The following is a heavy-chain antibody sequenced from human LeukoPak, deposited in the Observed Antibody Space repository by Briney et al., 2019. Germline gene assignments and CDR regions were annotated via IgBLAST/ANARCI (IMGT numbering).Heavy chain of an antibody. V-gene: IGHV1-46*01. Sequence: ASVKVSCKASGYTFTSYYMHWVRQAPGQGLEWMGIINPRGGSTSYAQKFQGRVTMTRDMSTSTVYMELSSLRSEDTAVYYCARDTSSTYYYGSGSYTRISEWYMDVWGKGTTVIISS. CDR1: GYTFTSYY. D-gene: IGHD3-10*01. CDR2: INPRGGST. J-gene: IGHJ6*03. CDR3: ARDTSSTYYYGSGSYTRISEWYMDV.